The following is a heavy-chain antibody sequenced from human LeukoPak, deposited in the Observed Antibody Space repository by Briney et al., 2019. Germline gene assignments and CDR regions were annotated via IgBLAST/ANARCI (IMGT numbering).Heavy chain of an antibody. CDR2: MNPNSGNT. J-gene: IGHJ6*03. D-gene: IGHD3-3*01. Sequence: ASVRVSFQASGYTFTSYDINWVRQATGQGLEWMGWMNPNSGNTGCAQKVQGRVTMTRNTSTSTAYMEMSRLRSEDTAVYYCARGQNRYYDFGSCCYYYYYMDVWGKGTTVTVSS. CDR1: GYTFTSYD. CDR3: ARGQNRYYDFGSCCYYYYYMDV. V-gene: IGHV1-8*01.